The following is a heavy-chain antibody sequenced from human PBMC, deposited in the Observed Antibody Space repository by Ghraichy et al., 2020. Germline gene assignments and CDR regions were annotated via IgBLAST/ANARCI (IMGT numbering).Heavy chain of an antibody. V-gene: IGHV4-61*01. Sequence: SETLSLTCTVSGGSVNSGTYYWTWIRQPPGKGLEWIGNIYYSGSTNSNPSLKSRVTISLDTSKNQFSLNLSSVTDADTAVYYCATYCTIASCKAYNYYGMDVWGQGTTVTVSS. CDR1: GGSVNSGTYY. CDR2: IYYSGST. J-gene: IGHJ6*02. D-gene: IGHD2-2*01. CDR3: ATYCTIASCKAYNYYGMDV.